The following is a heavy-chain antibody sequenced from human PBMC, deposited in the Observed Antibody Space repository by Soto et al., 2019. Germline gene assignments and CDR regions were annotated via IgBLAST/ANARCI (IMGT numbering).Heavy chain of an antibody. J-gene: IGHJ6*03. CDR2: IKQDGSEK. D-gene: IGHD5-12*01. CDR3: ARENRYEGYYYYYMDV. Sequence: PGGSLRLSCAASGFTFSSYWMSWVRQAPGKGLEWVANIKQDGSEKYYVDSVKGRFTISRDNAKNSLYLQMNSLRAEDTAVYYCARENRYEGYYYYYMDVWGKGTTVTVSS. CDR1: GFTFSSYW. V-gene: IGHV3-7*01.